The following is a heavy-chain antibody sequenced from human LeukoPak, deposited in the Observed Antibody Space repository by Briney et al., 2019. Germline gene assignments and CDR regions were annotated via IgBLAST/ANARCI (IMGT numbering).Heavy chain of an antibody. CDR3: AKGQNTYYYDSSGYSDY. CDR1: GFTFSSYG. J-gene: IGHJ4*02. CDR2: ISGSGGST. Sequence: GSLRLSCAASGFTFSSYGMSWVRQAPGKGLEWVSAISGSGGSTYYADSVKGRFTISRDNSKNTLYLQMNSLRAEDTAVYYCAKGQNTYYYDSSGYSDYWGQGTLVTVSS. V-gene: IGHV3-23*01. D-gene: IGHD3-22*01.